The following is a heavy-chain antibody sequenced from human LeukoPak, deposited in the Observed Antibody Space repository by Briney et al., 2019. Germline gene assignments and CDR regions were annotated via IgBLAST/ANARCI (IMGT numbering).Heavy chain of an antibody. CDR2: ISHSGST. CDR3: ARARSGGYFDY. V-gene: IGHV4-4*02. CDR1: GGSISNSHW. Sequence: SETLSLTCAFSGGSISNSHWWNWVRQPPGKGLEWIGEISHSGSTNYNPSLKSRVTISLDKSKNQYSLRLISVTAADTAVYYCARARSGGYFDYWGQGTLVTVSS. J-gene: IGHJ4*02. D-gene: IGHD1-1*01.